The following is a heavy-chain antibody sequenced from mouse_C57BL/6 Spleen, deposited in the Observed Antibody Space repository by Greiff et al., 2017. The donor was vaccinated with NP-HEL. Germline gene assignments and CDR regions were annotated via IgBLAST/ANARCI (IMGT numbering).Heavy chain of an antibody. V-gene: IGHV14-4*01. CDR2: IDPENGDT. D-gene: IGHD1-1*01. J-gene: IGHJ3*01. CDR3: KNYGSEAY. CDR1: GFNIKDDY. Sequence: VQLQQSGAELVRPGASVKLSCTASGFNIKDDYMHWVKQRPEQGLEWIGWIDPENGDTEYASKFQGKATITADTSSNTAYLQLSSLTSEDTAVYYSKNYGSEAYWGQGTLVTVSA.